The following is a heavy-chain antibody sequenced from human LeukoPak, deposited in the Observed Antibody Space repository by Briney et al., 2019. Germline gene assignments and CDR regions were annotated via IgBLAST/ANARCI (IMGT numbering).Heavy chain of an antibody. CDR2: MYYSGSA. Sequence: SETLSLTCTVSGGSIGNYYWSWIRQPPGKGLEWIGYMYYSGSANYNPSLESRVTISIDTSKNQFSLKLSSVTAADTAVYYCARRPLSSYYFDYWGQGTLVTVSS. CDR1: GGSIGNYY. D-gene: IGHD2/OR15-2a*01. V-gene: IGHV4-59*08. J-gene: IGHJ4*02. CDR3: ARRPLSSYYFDY.